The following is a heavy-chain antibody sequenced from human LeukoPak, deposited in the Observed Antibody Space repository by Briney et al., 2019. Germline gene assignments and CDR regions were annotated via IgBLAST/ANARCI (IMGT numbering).Heavy chain of an antibody. V-gene: IGHV3-30*04. CDR2: ISYDGSSK. D-gene: IGHD5-18*01. J-gene: IGHJ3*02. CDR3: ARARSSYGYGDAFDI. Sequence: PGRSLRLSCAASGFTFSTYAMHWVRQAPPQGLGWVAVISYDGSSKYYEDSVQGRFTIFRDNSKNTLYLQMNSLRAEDTAVYYCARARSSYGYGDAFDIWGQGTMVTVSS. CDR1: GFTFSTYA.